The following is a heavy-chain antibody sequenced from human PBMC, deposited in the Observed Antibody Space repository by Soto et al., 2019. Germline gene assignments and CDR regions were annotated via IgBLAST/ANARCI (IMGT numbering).Heavy chain of an antibody. Sequence: GGSLRLSCAASGFTFSSYAMSWVRQAPGKGLEWVSRASPDGTSTSYADSVKGRFTISRDNAKNTLYMQMNGLRVEDTAVYYCTRHGPGDYFLFDPWGQGTLVTV. CDR1: GFTFSSYA. J-gene: IGHJ5*02. CDR2: ASPDGTST. D-gene: IGHD4-17*01. V-gene: IGHV3-74*01. CDR3: TRHGPGDYFLFDP.